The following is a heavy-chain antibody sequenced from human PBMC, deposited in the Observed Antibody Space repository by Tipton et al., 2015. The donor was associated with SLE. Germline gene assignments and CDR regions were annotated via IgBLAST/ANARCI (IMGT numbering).Heavy chain of an antibody. D-gene: IGHD6-13*01. J-gene: IGHJ4*02. V-gene: IGHV4-59*11. CDR3: ARSAGYGSNWAHFDY. CDR1: GGSISSHY. Sequence: TLSLTCTVSGGSISSHYWSWIRQPPGKGLEWIGYIYYSGSTNYNPSLKSRVTISVDTSKNQFSLKLSSVTAADTAVYYCARSAGYGSNWAHFDYWGQGTLVTASS. CDR2: IYYSGST.